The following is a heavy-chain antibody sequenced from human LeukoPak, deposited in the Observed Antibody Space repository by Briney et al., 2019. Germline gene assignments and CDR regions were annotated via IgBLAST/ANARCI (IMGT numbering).Heavy chain of an antibody. Sequence: GGSPRLSCAASGFTFTSYGMSWVRQAPGKGLEWVSTISGSGGSRHYADFVKGRFTISRDNFKNTVSLQMTSLRAEDTAVYYCAKDLPDYGDYEVGYWGQGTLVTVSS. V-gene: IGHV3-23*01. CDR2: ISGSGGSR. CDR1: GFTFTSYG. CDR3: AKDLPDYGDYEVGY. D-gene: IGHD4-17*01. J-gene: IGHJ4*02.